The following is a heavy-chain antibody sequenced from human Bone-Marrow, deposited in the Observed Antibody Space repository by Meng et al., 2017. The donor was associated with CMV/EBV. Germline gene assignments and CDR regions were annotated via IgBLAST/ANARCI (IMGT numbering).Heavy chain of an antibody. CDR2: ISFDGNTK. D-gene: IGHD2-2*01. V-gene: IGHV3-30*04. Sequence: GESLKISCAASGFTFSSYAMHWVRQAPGKGLEWVSVISFDGNTKYYADSVQGRFTISRDNSRNTLNLLMNSLRSDDTAVYYCARDRYCSITSCYASVSWYYYGMDAWGQGTTVTVSS. J-gene: IGHJ6*02. CDR3: ARDRYCSITSCYASVSWYYYGMDA. CDR1: GFTFSSYA.